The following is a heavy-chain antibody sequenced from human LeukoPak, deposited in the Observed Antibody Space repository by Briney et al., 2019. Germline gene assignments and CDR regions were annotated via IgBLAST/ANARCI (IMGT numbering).Heavy chain of an antibody. CDR3: ARVTYYYDSSGYPDSFDI. CDR2: INRSGST. J-gene: IGHJ3*02. CDR1: GGSFSGYY. Sequence: SETLSLTCAVYGGSFSGYYWSWIRQPPGKGLEWIGEINRSGSTNYNPSLKSRVTISVDTSKNQFSLKLSSVTAADTAVYYCARVTYYYDSSGYPDSFDIWGQGTMVTVSS. D-gene: IGHD3-22*01. V-gene: IGHV4-34*01.